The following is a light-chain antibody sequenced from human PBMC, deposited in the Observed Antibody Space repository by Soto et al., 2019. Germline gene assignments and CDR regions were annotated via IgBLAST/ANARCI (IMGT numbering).Light chain of an antibody. J-gene: IGKJ1*01. CDR1: QSIRSY. Sequence: DIQMTQSPSSLSASVGDRVTITCRASQSIRSYLNWYQQRQGKAPNLLIYGASSLQRGVPSRFSGSGSGTDFTLTISSLQPEDFATYYCQQSYSFPRTFGQGTKVDIK. CDR3: QQSYSFPRT. CDR2: GAS. V-gene: IGKV1-39*01.